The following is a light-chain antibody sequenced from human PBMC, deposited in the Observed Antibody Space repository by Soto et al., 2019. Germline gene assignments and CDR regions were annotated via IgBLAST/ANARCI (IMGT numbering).Light chain of an antibody. J-gene: IGLJ3*02. V-gene: IGLV2-11*01. CDR3: CSYVDTDTWV. Sequence: QSALTQPRSVSGSPGQSVTTSCTGTNSDVGGYNYVTWYQQYPGKAPKLMISGVSERPSGVPDRFSGSKSGNTASLTISGLQAEDEADYYCCSYVDTDTWVFGGGTKVTVL. CDR2: GVS. CDR1: NSDVGGYNY.